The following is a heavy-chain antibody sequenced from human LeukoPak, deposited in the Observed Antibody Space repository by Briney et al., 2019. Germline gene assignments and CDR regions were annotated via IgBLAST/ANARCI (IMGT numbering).Heavy chain of an antibody. CDR3: AREAYNWNERLLRGFDY. CDR1: GGTFISYA. Sequence: ASVKVSCKASGGTFISYAISWVRQAPGQGLEWMGGIIPIFGTANYAQKFQCRATITTDESTSTAYMELSSLRSEDTAVYYCAREAYNWNERLLRGFDYWGQGTLVTVSS. V-gene: IGHV1-69*05. CDR2: IIPIFGTA. J-gene: IGHJ4*02. D-gene: IGHD1-20*01.